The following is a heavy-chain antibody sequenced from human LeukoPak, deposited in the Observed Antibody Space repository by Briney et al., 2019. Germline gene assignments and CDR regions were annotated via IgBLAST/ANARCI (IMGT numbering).Heavy chain of an antibody. D-gene: IGHD3-22*01. CDR3: ARGSYYDSSGHYENDAFDI. CDR2: IKSDGSST. J-gene: IGHJ3*02. CDR1: GFTFSSYW. V-gene: IGHV3-74*01. Sequence: GGSLRLSCAASGFTFSSYWMHWVRQAPGKGLVWVSRIKSDGSSTSYADSVKGRFTISRDNAKNTLYLQMNSLRAEDTAVYYCARGSYYDSSGHYENDAFDIWGQGTMVTVSS.